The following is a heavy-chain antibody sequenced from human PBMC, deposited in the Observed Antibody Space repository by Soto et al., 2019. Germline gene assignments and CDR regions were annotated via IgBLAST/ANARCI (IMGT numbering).Heavy chain of an antibody. CDR3: VKSRGGNNFDFFD. CDR1: GFTFSSYA. D-gene: IGHD5-12*01. CDR2: IRGNGDPP. J-gene: IGHJ4*02. V-gene: IGHV3-64D*06. Sequence: GSLRLSCSASGFTFSSYAMHWVRQAPGKGLEYVSGIRGNGDPPFYADSVKGRFIISRDNSKNTLFLQMSSLSADDTAVYYCVKSRGGNNFDFFDWGQGALVTVSS.